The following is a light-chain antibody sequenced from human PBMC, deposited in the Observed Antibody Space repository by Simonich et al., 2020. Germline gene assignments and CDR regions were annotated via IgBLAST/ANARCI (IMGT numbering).Light chain of an antibody. CDR3: QQYYSTPFT. CDR1: QSVLYSSNNKNY. J-gene: IGKJ3*01. V-gene: IGKV4-1*01. Sequence: DIVMTQSPDSLAVSLGERATIHCKSSQSVLYSSNNKNYLAWYQQKPGQPPKLLIYGAYTRESGVPDRFSGSGSGTDFTLTISSLQAEDVAVYYCQQYYSTPFTFGPGTKVDIK. CDR2: GAY.